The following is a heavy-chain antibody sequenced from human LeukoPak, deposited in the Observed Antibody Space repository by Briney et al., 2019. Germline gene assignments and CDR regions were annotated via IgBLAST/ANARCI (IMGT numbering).Heavy chain of an antibody. V-gene: IGHV4-59*08. Sequence: SETLSLTCTVSGGSISSYYWSWLRQPPGKGLEWIGYIYYSGSTNYNPFLKSRVTISVDTSKNQFSLKLSSVTAADTAVYYCASSYSSSWYDYWGQGTLVTVSS. D-gene: IGHD6-13*01. CDR3: ASSYSSSWYDY. CDR2: IYYSGST. CDR1: GGSISSYY. J-gene: IGHJ4*02.